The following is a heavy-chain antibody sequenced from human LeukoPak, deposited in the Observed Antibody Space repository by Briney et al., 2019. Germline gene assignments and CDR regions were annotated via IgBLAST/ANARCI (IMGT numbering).Heavy chain of an antibody. CDR1: GYTLTELS. J-gene: IGHJ4*02. Sequence: ASVKVSCKVSGYTLTELSMHWARQAPGKGLEWMGGFDPEDGETIYAQKFQGRVTMAEDTSTDTAYMELSSLRSDDTAVYYCARDLVGPGTPWARAPNWEVIDYWGQGTLVTVSS. CDR2: FDPEDGET. D-gene: IGHD1-1*01. V-gene: IGHV1-24*01. CDR3: ARDLVGPGTPWARAPNWEVIDY.